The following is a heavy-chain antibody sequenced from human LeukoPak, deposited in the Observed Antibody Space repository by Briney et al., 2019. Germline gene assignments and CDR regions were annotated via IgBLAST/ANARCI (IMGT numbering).Heavy chain of an antibody. Sequence: GGSLRLSCAASGFTFSSYAVSWVRQAPGKGLEWVSAISGSGGRIYYGASVKGRFTISRDNSKNSLYLQMNSLRAEDTAVYYCARDLMGIAYRGAFYYWGQGTLVTVSS. J-gene: IGHJ4*02. CDR1: GFTFSSYA. D-gene: IGHD6-13*01. V-gene: IGHV3-23*01. CDR2: ISGSGGRI. CDR3: ARDLMGIAYRGAFYY.